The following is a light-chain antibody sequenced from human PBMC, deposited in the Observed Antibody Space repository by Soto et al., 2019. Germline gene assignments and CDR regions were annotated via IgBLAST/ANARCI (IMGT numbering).Light chain of an antibody. CDR2: DAS. CDR1: QGISSA. V-gene: IGKV1-13*02. J-gene: IGKJ4*01. CDR3: QQFNSYPPLT. Sequence: AIQLTQSPSSLSASVGDRVTITCRASQGISSALAWYRQKPGKAPKLLIYDASSLESGVPSRFSGSGSGTDFTLTISSLQPEDFATYYCQQFNSYPPLTFGGGTKVEIK.